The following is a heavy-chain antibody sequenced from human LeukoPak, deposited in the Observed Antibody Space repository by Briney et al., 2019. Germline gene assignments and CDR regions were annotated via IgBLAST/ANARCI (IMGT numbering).Heavy chain of an antibody. CDR1: GFTLSNAW. V-gene: IGHV3-15*01. J-gene: IGHJ5*02. Sequence: PGGSLRLSCAASGFTLSNAWMNWVRQAPGKGLEWVGLIKSKTNGETRDYAAPVKGRFTISRDDSDNTLYLQMNSLRAEDTAVYYCAKDLEGRYYGSGTWGQGTLVTVSS. CDR2: IKSKTNGETR. CDR3: AKDLEGRYYGSGT. D-gene: IGHD3-10*01.